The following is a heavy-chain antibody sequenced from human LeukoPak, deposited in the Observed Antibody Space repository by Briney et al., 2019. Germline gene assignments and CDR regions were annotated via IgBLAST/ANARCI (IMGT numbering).Heavy chain of an antibody. D-gene: IGHD2-2*03. CDR3: ARDGYCSSTSCAPGDY. Sequence: GRSLRLSCAASGFTFSSYGMHWDRQAPGKGLEWVAVIWYDGSNKYYADSVKGRFTISRDNSKNTLYLQMNSLRAEDTAVYYCARDGYCSSTSCAPGDYWGQGTLVTVSS. CDR2: IWYDGSNK. CDR1: GFTFSSYG. J-gene: IGHJ4*02. V-gene: IGHV3-33*01.